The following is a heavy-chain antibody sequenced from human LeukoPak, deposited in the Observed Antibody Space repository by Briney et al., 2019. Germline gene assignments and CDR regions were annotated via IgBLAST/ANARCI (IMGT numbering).Heavy chain of an antibody. D-gene: IGHD5-12*01. V-gene: IGHV1-69*05. CDR1: GGTFSSYA. CDR2: IIPIFGTT. J-gene: IGHJ4*02. Sequence: SVKVSCKASGGTFSSYAISRVRQAPGQGLEWMGGIIPIFGTTNYAQKFQGRVTITTDKSTTTAYMELSSLRSGDTAVYYCARATVDRSSPFVYWGRGPWSPSPQ. CDR3: ARATVDRSSPFVY.